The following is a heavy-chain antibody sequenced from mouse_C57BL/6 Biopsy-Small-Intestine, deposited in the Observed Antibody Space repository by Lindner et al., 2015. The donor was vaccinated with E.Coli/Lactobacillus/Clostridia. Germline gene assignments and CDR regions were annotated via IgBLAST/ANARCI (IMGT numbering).Heavy chain of an antibody. J-gene: IGHJ1*03. Sequence: VQLQESGAELVKPGASVKISCEASGYPFSTYWIHWVKQRPGKGLEWIGQIYPGDGDTNYSEKFKAKATLTADKSSSTAYMQLSSLTSEDSAVYFCATYTNYAGFFDVWGTGTTVTVSS. CDR2: IYPGDGDT. CDR1: GYPFSTYW. V-gene: IGHV1-80*01. D-gene: IGHD2-5*01. CDR3: ATYTNYAGFFDV.